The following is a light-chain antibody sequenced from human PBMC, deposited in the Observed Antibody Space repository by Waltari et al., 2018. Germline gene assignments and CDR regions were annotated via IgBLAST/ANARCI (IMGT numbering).Light chain of an antibody. CDR2: GAY. J-gene: IGKJ4*01. Sequence: IVMTQSPATLSVSPGERATLSCRASQSISRHLAWYQQKPGQAPRLLIYGAYTRATDVPARFSGSGSGTEFTLTISSLQSEDFAVYYCQQYNEWPPLTFGGGTKVEIK. CDR3: QQYNEWPPLT. CDR1: QSISRH. V-gene: IGKV3-15*01.